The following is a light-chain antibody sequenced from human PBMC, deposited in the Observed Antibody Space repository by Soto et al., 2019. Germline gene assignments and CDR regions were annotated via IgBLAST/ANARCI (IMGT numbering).Light chain of an antibody. CDR3: QQYNSYSA. CDR2: DAS. CDR1: QSISSW. V-gene: IGKV1-5*01. Sequence: DIQMTQSPSTLSASVGDRVTITCWASQSISSWLAWYQQKPGKAPKLLIYDASSLESGVPSRFSGSGSGTEFTLTISSLQPDDFVTYYCQQYNSYSAFGQGTKLEIK. J-gene: IGKJ2*01.